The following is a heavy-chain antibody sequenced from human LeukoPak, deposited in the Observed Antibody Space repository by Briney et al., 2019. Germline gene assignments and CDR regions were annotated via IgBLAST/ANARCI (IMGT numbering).Heavy chain of an antibody. V-gene: IGHV3-73*01. CDR2: IRGRAKNYAR. CDR3: MLTHNYGDN. J-gene: IGHJ4*02. CDR1: GFTFSGSA. Sequence: PGGSLRLSCAAAGFTFSGSAMRWVRQACGKGPEWVGRIRGRAKNYARAYAASVRCMFTISRDDSKNTAYLQMNSLKREDTAMYYCMLTHNYGDNWGQGTPVTVSS. D-gene: IGHD4-17*01.